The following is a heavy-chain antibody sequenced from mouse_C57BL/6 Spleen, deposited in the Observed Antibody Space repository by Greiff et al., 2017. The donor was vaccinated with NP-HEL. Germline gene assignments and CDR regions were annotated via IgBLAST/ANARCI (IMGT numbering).Heavy chain of an antibody. J-gene: IGHJ1*03. CDR3: ARDLPYTTGYFDV. D-gene: IGHD2-12*01. Sequence: EVHLVESEGGLVQPGSSMKLSCTASGFTFSDYYMAWVRQVPEKGLEWVANINYDGSSTYYLDSLKSRFIISRDNAKNILYLQMSSLKSEDTATYYCARDLPYTTGYFDVWGTGTTVTVSS. V-gene: IGHV5-16*01. CDR1: GFTFSDYY. CDR2: INYDGSST.